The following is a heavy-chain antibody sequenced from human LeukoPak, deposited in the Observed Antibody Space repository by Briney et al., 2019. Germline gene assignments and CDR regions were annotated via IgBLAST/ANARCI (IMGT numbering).Heavy chain of an antibody. V-gene: IGHV1-8*01. CDR3: ARAIRRSCTNGVCYIGY. Sequence: ASVKVSCKASGYTFTSYDINWVRQATGQGLEWMGWMNPNSGNTGYAQKFQGRVTMTRNTSISTAYMELSSLGSEDTAVYYCARAIRRSCTNGVCYIGYWGQGTLVTVSS. CDR2: MNPNSGNT. CDR1: GYTFTSYD. D-gene: IGHD2-8*01. J-gene: IGHJ4*02.